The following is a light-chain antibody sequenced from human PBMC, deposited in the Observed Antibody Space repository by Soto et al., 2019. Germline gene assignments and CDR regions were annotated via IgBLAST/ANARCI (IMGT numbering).Light chain of an antibody. CDR1: QSVSSSY. CDR2: GAS. Sequence: EIVLTQSPGTLSLSPGERATLSCRASQSVSSSYLAWYQQKPGQAPRLLIYGASSRASGIPDRFSGSGSGTDFTLTISSLEPEDFAVYYCQQRSNWPPLTFGQGTRLEIK. CDR3: QQRSNWPPLT. V-gene: IGKV3D-20*02. J-gene: IGKJ5*01.